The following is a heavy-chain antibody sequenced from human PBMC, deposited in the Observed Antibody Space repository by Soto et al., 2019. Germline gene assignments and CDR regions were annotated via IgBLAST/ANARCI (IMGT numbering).Heavy chain of an antibody. Sequence: QVQLVQSGAEVQKPGSSMKVSCKASGGTFSSYATSWVRQAPGQGLEWMGGIIPIFGTPNYAQKFQGRVKITADGSTSTAYMELSSLRSEDKAVYFCATAHCGSTSCYYGYWGQGALVTVSS. V-gene: IGHV1-69*01. CDR1: GGTFSSYA. D-gene: IGHD2-2*01. CDR3: ATAHCGSTSCYYGY. J-gene: IGHJ4*02. CDR2: IIPIFGTP.